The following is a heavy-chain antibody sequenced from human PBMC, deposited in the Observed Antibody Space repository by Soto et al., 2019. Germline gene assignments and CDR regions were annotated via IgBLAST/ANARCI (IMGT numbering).Heavy chain of an antibody. D-gene: IGHD3-16*01. CDR2: IYYSGST. J-gene: IGHJ4*02. V-gene: IGHV4-61*08. Sequence: PSETLSLTCTVSGGSINSGGYYWSWIRQPPGKGLEWIGYIYYSGSTNYNPSLKSRVTISVDTSKNQFSLKLSSVTAADTAVYYCARGEMPAFFDYWGQGTLVTVSS. CDR1: GGSINSGGYY. CDR3: ARGEMPAFFDY.